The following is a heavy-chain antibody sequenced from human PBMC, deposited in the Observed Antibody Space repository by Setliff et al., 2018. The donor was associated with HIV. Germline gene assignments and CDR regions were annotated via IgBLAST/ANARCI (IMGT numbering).Heavy chain of an antibody. V-gene: IGHV1-8*02. CDR1: GNIFIGYY. CDR2: VNPSGGST. CDR3: ARGKNIVVVPAAPNWFDP. D-gene: IGHD2-2*01. Sequence: ASVKVSCKASGNIFIGYYIHWLRQAPGQGFEWMGRVNPSGGSTSYAQKFQGRVTMTRNTSINTAYMELSSLRSQDTAVYYCARGKNIVVVPAAPNWFDPWGQGTLVTVSS. J-gene: IGHJ5*02.